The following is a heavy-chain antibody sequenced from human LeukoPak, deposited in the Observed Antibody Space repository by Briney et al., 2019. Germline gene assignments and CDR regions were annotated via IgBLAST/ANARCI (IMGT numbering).Heavy chain of an antibody. CDR3: ARDTPRLYCSSTSCPSRFGP. V-gene: IGHV4-38-2*02. CDR2: IYHSGST. J-gene: IGHJ5*02. D-gene: IGHD2-2*01. CDR1: GYSISSGYY. Sequence: SETLSLTCTVSGYSISSGYYWGWIRQPPGKGLEWIGSIYHSGSTYYNPSLKSRVTMSVDTSKNQFSLKLSSVTAADTAVYYCARDTPRLYCSSTSCPSRFGPWGQGTLVTVSS.